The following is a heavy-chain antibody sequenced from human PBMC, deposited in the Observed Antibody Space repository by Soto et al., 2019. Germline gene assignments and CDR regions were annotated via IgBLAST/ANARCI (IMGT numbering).Heavy chain of an antibody. D-gene: IGHD2-15*01. CDR3: ARDRPRGYCSGGSCPGGLDAFDI. Sequence: GGSLRLSCAASGFTVSSNYMSWVRQAPGKGLEWVSVIYSGGSTYYADSVKGRFTISRDNSKNTLYLQMSSLRAEDTAVYYCARDRPRGYCSGGSCPGGLDAFDIWGQGTMVTVSS. CDR1: GFTVSSNY. J-gene: IGHJ3*02. V-gene: IGHV3-66*01. CDR2: IYSGGST.